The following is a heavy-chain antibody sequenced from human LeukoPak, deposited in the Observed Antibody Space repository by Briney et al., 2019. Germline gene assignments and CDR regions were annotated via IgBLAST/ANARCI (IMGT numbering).Heavy chain of an antibody. D-gene: IGHD6-19*01. V-gene: IGHV3-74*01. J-gene: IGHJ6*02. CDR2: LNSDGYSI. CDR3: ARGGVAGGMDV. CDR1: GFTFSSYW. Sequence: GGSLRLSCAASGFTFSSYWMHWVRQAPGEGLVGVSRLNSDGYSIGYADSVKGRFTISRDNAKNMLLLQVNSLRAEDTAVYYCARGGVAGGMDVWGQGTTVTVSS.